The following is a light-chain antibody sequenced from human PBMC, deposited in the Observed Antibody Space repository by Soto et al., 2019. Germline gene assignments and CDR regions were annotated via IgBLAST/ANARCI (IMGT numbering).Light chain of an antibody. CDR2: KAS. J-gene: IGKJ1*01. V-gene: IGKV1-5*03. Sequence: IPMTQSPSTLSGSVGDRVTITCRASQTISSWLAWYQQKPGKAPKLLIYKASTLHSGVSSRFSGSGSGTEFTLTISSLQPNDSATYYCQQYTTYWTFGQGTKVDIK. CDR1: QTISSW. CDR3: QQYTTYWT.